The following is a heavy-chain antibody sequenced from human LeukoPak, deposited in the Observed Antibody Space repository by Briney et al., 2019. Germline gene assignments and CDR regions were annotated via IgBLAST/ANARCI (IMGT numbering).Heavy chain of an antibody. Sequence: PGGSLRLSCAASGFTFSTYEMNWVRQAPGKGLEWVSYISSSGSIIHYADSVKGRFTISRDNAKNSLYLQMNSLRDEDTAVYYCARDFSPGQRFYFDYWGQGTLVTVSS. CDR3: ARDFSPGQRFYFDY. CDR2: ISSSGSII. CDR1: GFTFSTYE. J-gene: IGHJ4*02. D-gene: IGHD6-25*01. V-gene: IGHV3-48*03.